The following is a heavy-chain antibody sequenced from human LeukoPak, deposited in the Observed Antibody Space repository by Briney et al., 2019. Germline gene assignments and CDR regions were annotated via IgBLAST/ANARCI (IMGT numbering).Heavy chain of an antibody. Sequence: VKVSCKASGYTFTGYYMHWVRQAPGQGLEWMGWINPNSSGTNYAQKFQGRVTMTRDTSISTAYMELSRLRSDDTAVYYCARGLYSYGLRRPFDYWGQGTLVTVSS. D-gene: IGHD5-18*01. V-gene: IGHV1-2*02. CDR2: INPNSSGT. CDR1: GYTFTGYY. J-gene: IGHJ4*02. CDR3: ARGLYSYGLRRPFDY.